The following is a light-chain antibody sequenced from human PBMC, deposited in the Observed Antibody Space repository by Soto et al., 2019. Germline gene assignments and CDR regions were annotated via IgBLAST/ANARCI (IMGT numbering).Light chain of an antibody. V-gene: IGKV1-5*03. CDR1: QSMSSW. Sequence: DIQMTQSPSTLSASVGDKVTITCRASQSMSSWLAWYQQKPGKAPKLLIYKASILESGVPSRFSGSGSGTEFTITISSLQPDDFATYYCQQYQSYSHFGQGTKVEIK. CDR3: QQYQSYSH. CDR2: KAS. J-gene: IGKJ1*01.